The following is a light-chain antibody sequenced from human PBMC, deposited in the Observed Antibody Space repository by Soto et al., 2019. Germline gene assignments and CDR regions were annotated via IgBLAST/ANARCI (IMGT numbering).Light chain of an antibody. J-gene: IGLJ1*01. CDR3: TSFSSSTSLHV. CDR1: TRDIAGYNY. Sequence: QSVLAQPASVSGSLGQSITISCTGTTRDIAGYNYISWYQQLPGKAPKLVIYQVTIRPSGISNRFSGSKSGNTASLTISGLQAEDEADYYCTSFSSSTSLHVFGTGTKVTVL. V-gene: IGLV2-14*01. CDR2: QVT.